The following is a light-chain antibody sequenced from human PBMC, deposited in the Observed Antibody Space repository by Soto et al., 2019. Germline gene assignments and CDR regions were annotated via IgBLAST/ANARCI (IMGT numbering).Light chain of an antibody. CDR3: CSYADTSVV. CDR1: STDVGSYDL. V-gene: IGLV2-23*01. CDR2: EAT. Sequence: QSALTQPASVSGSPGQSITISCAGASTDVGSYDLVSWYQQHPGKAPKLMIYEATKRPSGVSNRFSGSKSGNTASLTISGLQAEDEADYYCCSYADTSVVFGGGTKLTVL. J-gene: IGLJ2*01.